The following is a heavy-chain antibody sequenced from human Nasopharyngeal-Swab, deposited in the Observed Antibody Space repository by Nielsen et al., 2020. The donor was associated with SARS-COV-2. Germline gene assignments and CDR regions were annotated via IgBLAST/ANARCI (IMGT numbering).Heavy chain of an antibody. CDR2: IYSGGDT. CDR1: GFIVSRNY. D-gene: IGHD3-3*01. Sequence: GGSLRLSCAASGFIVSRNYMNWVRQAPGKGLEWVSVIYSGGDTYYSVSVKVRFTISIDKSKTILYLQMNNLRADDTAVYYCARDLGWSDYCYYYEMAVWGQGTTVTVSS. J-gene: IGHJ6*02. V-gene: IGHV3-53*01. CDR3: ARDLGWSDYCYYYEMAV.